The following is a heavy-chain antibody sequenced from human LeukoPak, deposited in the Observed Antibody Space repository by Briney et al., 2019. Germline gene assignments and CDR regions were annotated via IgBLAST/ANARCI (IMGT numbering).Heavy chain of an antibody. CDR1: GYTFSSYG. CDR2: IWYDESKK. CDR3: ARDGGIGLDY. D-gene: IGHD2-21*01. Sequence: GRSLRLSCVASGYTFSSYGMHWVRQAPGKGLQWVAVIWYDESKKYYTDSVKGRFTISRDVSKNTLYLQMNSLRVEDSAMYYCARDGGIGLDYWGQGTLVTVSS. J-gene: IGHJ4*02. V-gene: IGHV3-33*01.